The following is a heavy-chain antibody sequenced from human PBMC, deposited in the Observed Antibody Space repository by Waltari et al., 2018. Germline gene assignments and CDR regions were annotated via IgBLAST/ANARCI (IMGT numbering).Heavy chain of an antibody. CDR1: GFTFRAFD. Sequence: EGQLVESGGGLVQPGRSLRLSCKGSGFTFRAFDLSWVRQAPGKGLEWVAFIRSKPYGETTEYAASVRGRFTISRDDSENFAYLEMNSLKSEDTALYYCTSGRWLANFDDWGQGALVTVSS. CDR2: IRSKPYGETT. D-gene: IGHD6-19*01. J-gene: IGHJ4*02. CDR3: TSGRWLANFDD. V-gene: IGHV3-49*04.